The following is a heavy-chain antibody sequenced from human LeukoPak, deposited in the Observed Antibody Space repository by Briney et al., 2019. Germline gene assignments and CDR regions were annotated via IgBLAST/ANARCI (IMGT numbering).Heavy chain of an antibody. CDR1: GGTFSSYA. V-gene: IGHV1-69*05. CDR2: IIPIFGTA. CDR3: ARETTEDDYGDYFDY. Sequence: GASVKASCKASGGTFSSYAISWVRQAPGQGLEWMGGIIPIFGTANYAQKFQGRVTITTDESTSTAYMELSSLRSEDTAVYYCARETTEDDYGDYFDYWGQGTLVTVSS. J-gene: IGHJ4*02. D-gene: IGHD4-17*01.